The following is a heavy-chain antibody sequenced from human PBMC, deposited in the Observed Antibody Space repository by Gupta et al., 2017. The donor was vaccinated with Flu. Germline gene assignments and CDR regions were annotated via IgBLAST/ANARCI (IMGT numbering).Heavy chain of an antibody. CDR1: GGSTRSRSYY. D-gene: IGHD2-2*01. CDR3: ARHPGVPAVIFDY. J-gene: IGHJ4*02. Sequence: QLQLQESGPGLVKPSETLSLTCTVSGGSTRSRSYYWGWIRQPPGKGLEWIGSIYYSGSTYYNPSLKSRVTISVDTSKNQFSLKLSSVTAADTAVYYGARHPGVPAVIFDYWGQGTLVTVSS. V-gene: IGHV4-39*01. CDR2: IYYSGST.